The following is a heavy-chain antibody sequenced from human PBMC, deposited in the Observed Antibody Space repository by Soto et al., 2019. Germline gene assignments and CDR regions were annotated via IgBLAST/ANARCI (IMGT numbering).Heavy chain of an antibody. CDR3: ARTTAMVSFDY. CDR2: IYYSGGT. V-gene: IGHV4-31*03. D-gene: IGHD5-18*01. Sequence: SETLSLTCTVSGGSISSGGYYWSWIRQHPGKGLEWIGYIYYSGGTYYNPSLKSRVTISVDTSKNQFSLKLSSVTAADTAVYYCARTTAMVSFDYWGQGTLVTVSS. CDR1: GGSISSGGYY. J-gene: IGHJ4*02.